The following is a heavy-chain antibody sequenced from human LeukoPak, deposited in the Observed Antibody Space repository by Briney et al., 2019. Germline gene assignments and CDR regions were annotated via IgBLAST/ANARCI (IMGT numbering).Heavy chain of an antibody. D-gene: IGHD3-22*01. CDR3: ARLRRANYDSSGYYWEDAFDI. CDR2: IYPGDPDT. Sequence: GESLKISCKGSGYSFTSYWIGWVRQMPGKGLEWMGIIYPGDPDTRYSPSFQGQVTISADKSISTAYLQWSSLKASDTAMYYCARLRRANYDSSGYYWEDAFDIWGQGTMVTVSS. J-gene: IGHJ3*02. CDR1: GYSFTSYW. V-gene: IGHV5-51*01.